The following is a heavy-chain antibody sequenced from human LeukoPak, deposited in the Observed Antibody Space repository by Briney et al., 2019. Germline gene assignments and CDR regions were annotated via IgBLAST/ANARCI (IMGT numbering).Heavy chain of an antibody. CDR1: GFTFSSYA. CDR2: ISGSGGST. V-gene: IGHV3-23*01. CDR3: ASPPGYGMDV. J-gene: IGHJ6*04. Sequence: PGGSLRLSCAASGFTFSSYAMSWVRQAPGKGLXWVSAISGSGGSTYYADSVKGRFTISRDNSKNTLYLQMNSLRAEDTAVYYCASPPGYGMDVWGKGTTVTVSS.